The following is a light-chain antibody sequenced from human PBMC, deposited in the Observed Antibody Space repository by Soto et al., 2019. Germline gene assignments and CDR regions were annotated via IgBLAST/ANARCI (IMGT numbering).Light chain of an antibody. CDR3: QKYGSAPDT. CDR2: AAS. CDR1: QDISNL. J-gene: IGKJ3*01. Sequence: DIQMTQSPSSLSASVGDRVTITCRASQDISNLLAWYQQTPGKVPKLLIYAASTLQSGVPSRFSGSGSGTEFTLTISSLQPEDVATYYCQKYGSAPDTFGPGTKVDFK. V-gene: IGKV1-27*01.